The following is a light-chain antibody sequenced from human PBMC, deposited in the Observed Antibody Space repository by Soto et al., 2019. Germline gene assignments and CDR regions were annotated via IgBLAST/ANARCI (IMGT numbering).Light chain of an antibody. CDR2: DVS. CDR3: SSFSVASPL. CDR1: SNDIGGYNY. V-gene: IGLV2-14*01. J-gene: IGLJ1*01. Sequence: QSALTQPASMSGSPGQSVTISCAGTSNDIGGYNYVSWYQHHPGTAPKLIIYDVSSRPSGVSHRFSGSKSGNTASLTISGLQAEDEADYYCSSFSVASPLFGTGTKATV.